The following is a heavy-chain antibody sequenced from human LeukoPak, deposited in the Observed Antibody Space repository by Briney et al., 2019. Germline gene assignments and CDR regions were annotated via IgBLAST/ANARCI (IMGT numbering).Heavy chain of an antibody. CDR1: GFPFSSYS. J-gene: IGHJ4*02. Sequence: GGSLRLSCAASGFPFSSYSTNWVRQAPGKGLEWVSYISASGSNIYYLDSVKGRFTVSRDNAMNSLFLQMDRPRAEDTAVYYCVRVKGTYFDFWGQGTLVTVSS. CDR3: VRVKGTYFDF. D-gene: IGHD1-1*01. CDR2: ISASGSNI. V-gene: IGHV3-48*01.